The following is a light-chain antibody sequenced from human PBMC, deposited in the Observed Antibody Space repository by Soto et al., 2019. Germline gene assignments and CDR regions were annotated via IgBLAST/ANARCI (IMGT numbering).Light chain of an antibody. V-gene: IGLV2-14*03. CDR2: DVS. CDR3: SSYAGSKNLV. J-gene: IGLJ1*01. Sequence: LAQPAPVSGSPGQSITTFFTWTNSGVGSYNLVPGYQKHPGRAPNPMIYDVSSRPSGVSNRFSGSKSGNTASLTVSGLQVEDEADYYCSSYAGSKNLVFGTGTKVTVL. CDR1: NSGVGSYNL.